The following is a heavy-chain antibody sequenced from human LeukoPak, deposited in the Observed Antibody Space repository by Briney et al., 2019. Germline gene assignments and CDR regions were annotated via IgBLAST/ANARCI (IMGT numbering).Heavy chain of an antibody. CDR1: GYTFTKFA. V-gene: IGHV1-3*04. J-gene: IGHJ4*02. Sequence: ASVKVSCKTSGYTFTKFAIHWVRQAPGQRLEWMGWLNTGNGQTKYSENFEGRVTMTRDTSTSTIYVEVRSLTSEDTGLYYCARYFGSGSYLDYWGQGTLLTVSS. D-gene: IGHD3-10*01. CDR2: LNTGNGQT. CDR3: ARYFGSGSYLDY.